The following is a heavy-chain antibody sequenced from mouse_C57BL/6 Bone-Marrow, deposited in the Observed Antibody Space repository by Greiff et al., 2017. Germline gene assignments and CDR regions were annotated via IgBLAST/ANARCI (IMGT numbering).Heavy chain of an antibody. CDR2: IGPGSGST. CDR3: ARPGYYVGWYFDV. V-gene: IGHV1-77*01. Sequence: VQLQQSGAELVKPGASVKISCKASGYTFTDYYINWVKQRPGQGLEWIGKIGPGSGSTYYNEKFKGKATLTADKSSSTAYLQLSSLTSEDSADNFCARPGYYVGWYFDVWGTGTTVTVSS. D-gene: IGHD2-3*01. J-gene: IGHJ1*03. CDR1: GYTFTDYY.